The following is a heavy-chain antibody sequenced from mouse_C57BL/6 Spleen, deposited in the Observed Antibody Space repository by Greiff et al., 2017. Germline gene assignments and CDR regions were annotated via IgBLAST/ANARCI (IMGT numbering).Heavy chain of an antibody. CDR3: ARGGTGTGYFDV. V-gene: IGHV5-16*01. CDR1: GFTFSDYY. J-gene: IGHJ1*03. CDR2: INYDGSST. Sequence: DVKLVESEGGLVQPGSSMKLSCTASGFTFSDYYMAWVRQVPEKGLEWVANINYDGSSTYYLDSLKSRFIISRDNAKNILYLQMSSLKSEDTATYYCARGGTGTGYFDVWGTGTTVTVSS. D-gene: IGHD4-1*01.